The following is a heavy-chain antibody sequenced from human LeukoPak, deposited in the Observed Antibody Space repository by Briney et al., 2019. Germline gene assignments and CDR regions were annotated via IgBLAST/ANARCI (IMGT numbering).Heavy chain of an antibody. V-gene: IGHV1-18*01. CDR2: ISAYNGNT. J-gene: IGHJ4*02. D-gene: IGHD1-26*01. CDR3: ARVNPYSGSYLDDY. CDR1: GYTFTSYG. Sequence: ASVKVSCTASGYTFTSYGISWVRQAPGQGLEWMGWISAYNGNTNYAQKLQGRVTMTTDTSTSTAYMELRSLRSDDTAVYYCARVNPYSGSYLDDYWGRGTLVTVSS.